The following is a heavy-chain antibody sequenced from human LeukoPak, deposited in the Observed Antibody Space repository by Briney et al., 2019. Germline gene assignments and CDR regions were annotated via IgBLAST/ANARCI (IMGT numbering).Heavy chain of an antibody. CDR2: ISAYNGNT. CDR1: GYTFTSYG. V-gene: IGHV1-18*01. Sequence: ASVKVSCQASGYTFTSYGISWVRQAPGQGLEWMGWISAYNGNTNYAQKLQGRVTMTTDTSTSTAYMELRSLRSDDTAVYYCARGRQLGYCSGGSCYNWFDPWGQGTLVTVSS. CDR3: ARGRQLGYCSGGSCYNWFDP. D-gene: IGHD2-15*01. J-gene: IGHJ5*02.